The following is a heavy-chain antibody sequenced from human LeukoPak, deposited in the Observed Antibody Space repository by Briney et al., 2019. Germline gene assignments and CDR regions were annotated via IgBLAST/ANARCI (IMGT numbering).Heavy chain of an antibody. V-gene: IGHV1-69*13. Sequence: SVKVSCKASGYTFTSNYIHWVRQAPGQGLEWMGGIIPIFGTANYAQKFQGRVTITADESTSTAYMELSSLRSEDTAVYYCARDQGDSSSWPGSFDYWGQGTLVTVSS. D-gene: IGHD6-13*01. CDR3: ARDQGDSSSWPGSFDY. CDR2: IIPIFGTA. J-gene: IGHJ4*02. CDR1: GYTFTSNY.